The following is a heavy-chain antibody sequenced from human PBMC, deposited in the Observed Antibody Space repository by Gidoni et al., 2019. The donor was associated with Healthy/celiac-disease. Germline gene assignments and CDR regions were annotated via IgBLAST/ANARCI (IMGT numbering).Heavy chain of an antibody. CDR3: ARDGITIFGVGNWFDP. V-gene: IGHV3-21*01. CDR2: ISSSSSYI. Sequence: EVQLVESGGGLVKPGGSLRLSCAASGFTFSSYSMNWVRQAPGKGLEWVSSISSSSSYIYYADSVKGRFTISRDNAKNSLYLQMNSLRAEDTAVYYCARDGITIFGVGNWFDPWGQGTLVTVSS. CDR1: GFTFSSYS. J-gene: IGHJ5*02. D-gene: IGHD3-3*01.